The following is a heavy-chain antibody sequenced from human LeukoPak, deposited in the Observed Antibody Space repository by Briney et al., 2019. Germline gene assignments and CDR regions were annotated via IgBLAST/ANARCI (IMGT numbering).Heavy chain of an antibody. CDR1: GYTFTSYD. Sequence: ASVKVSCKASGYTFTSYDINWVRQATGQGLEWMGWMNPNSGNTGYAQKFQGRVTMTRNTSIGTAYMELSSLRSEDTAVYYCARAQGGYCSGGSCYSPVWFDPWGQGTLVTVSS. J-gene: IGHJ5*02. CDR2: MNPNSGNT. CDR3: ARAQGGYCSGGSCYSPVWFDP. D-gene: IGHD2-15*01. V-gene: IGHV1-8*01.